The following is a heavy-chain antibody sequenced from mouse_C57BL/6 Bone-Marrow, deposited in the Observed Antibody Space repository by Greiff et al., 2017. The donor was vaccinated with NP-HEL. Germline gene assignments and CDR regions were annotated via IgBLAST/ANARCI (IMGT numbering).Heavy chain of an antibody. CDR2: INYDGSST. V-gene: IGHV5-16*01. CDR3: ARGGGDGYYYYAMDY. J-gene: IGHJ4*01. CDR1: GFTFSDYY. Sequence: EVQVVESEGGLVQPGSSMKLSCTASGFTFSDYYMAWVRPVPEKGLEWVANINYDGSSTYYLDSLKSRFIISRDNAKNILYLQMSSLKSEDTATYYCARGGGDGYYYYAMDYWGQGTSVTVSS. D-gene: IGHD2-3*01.